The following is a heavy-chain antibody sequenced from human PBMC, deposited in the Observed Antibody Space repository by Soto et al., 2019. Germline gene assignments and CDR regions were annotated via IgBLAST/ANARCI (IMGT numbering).Heavy chain of an antibody. CDR2: ISSSSRTI. J-gene: IGHJ4*02. CDR3: AKVWGIVVVPAAFFDY. D-gene: IGHD2-2*01. V-gene: IGHV3-48*01. CDR1: GFTFSSYS. Sequence: GGSLRLSCAASGFTFSSYSMNWVRQAPGKGLEWFSYISSSSRTIYYADSVKGRFTISRDNAKNSLYLQMNSLRAEDTAVYYCAKVWGIVVVPAAFFDYWGQGTLVTVSS.